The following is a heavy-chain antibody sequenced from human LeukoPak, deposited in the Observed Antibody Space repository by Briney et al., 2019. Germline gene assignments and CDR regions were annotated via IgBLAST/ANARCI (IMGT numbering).Heavy chain of an antibody. CDR2: FYHSGST. CDR3: ARVIAPSYFDF. CDR1: GYSISSGYS. Sequence: SETLSLTCTVSGYSISSGYSWGWIRQPQGKGLEWIATFYHSGSTYYKPSLKSRATVSVDTSKNHFSLMVTSMTAADTAVYYCARVIAPSYFDFWGQGTLVTVSS. J-gene: IGHJ4*02. V-gene: IGHV4-38-2*02. D-gene: IGHD2-15*01.